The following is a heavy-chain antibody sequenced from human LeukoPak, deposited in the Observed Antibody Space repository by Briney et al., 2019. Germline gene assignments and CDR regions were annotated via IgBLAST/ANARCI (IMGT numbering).Heavy chain of an antibody. V-gene: IGHV1-18*01. Sequence: ASLKVSCMASGYTFTSYGISWVRQAPGQGLEWMGWISAYNGNTNYAQKLQGRVTMTTDTSTSTAYMELRSLRSDDTAVYYCAGHSYGDYPNWFDPWGQGTLVTVSS. CDR1: GYTFTSYG. CDR2: ISAYNGNT. J-gene: IGHJ5*02. CDR3: AGHSYGDYPNWFDP. D-gene: IGHD4-17*01.